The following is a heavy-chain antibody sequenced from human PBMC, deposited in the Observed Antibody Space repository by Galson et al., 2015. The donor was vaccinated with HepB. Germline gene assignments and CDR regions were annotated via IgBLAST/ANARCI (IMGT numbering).Heavy chain of an antibody. V-gene: IGHV3-48*02. CDR2: ISSSSSTI. CDR1: GFTFDDYA. D-gene: IGHD3-3*01. J-gene: IGHJ4*02. CDR3: ARGGSFTIFGVVSFDY. Sequence: SLRLSCAASGFTFDDYAMHWVRQAPGKGLEWVSYISSSSSTIYYADSVKGRFTISRDNAKNSLYLQMNSLRDEDTAVYYCARGGSFTIFGVVSFDYWGQGTLVTVSS.